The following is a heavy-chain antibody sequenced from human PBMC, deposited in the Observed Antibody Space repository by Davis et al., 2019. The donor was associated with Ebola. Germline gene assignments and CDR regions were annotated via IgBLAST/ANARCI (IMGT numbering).Heavy chain of an antibody. D-gene: IGHD6-6*01. V-gene: IGHV1-46*01. CDR3: ARGHLIRVAFSSSSSLHY. Sequence: ASVKVSCKASGYTFTGYYMHWVRQAPGQGLEWMGIINPSGGSTSYAQKFQGRVTMTRDTSTSTVYMELSSLRSEDTAVYYCARGHLIRVAFSSSSSLHYWGQGTLVTVSS. J-gene: IGHJ4*02. CDR1: GYTFTGYY. CDR2: INPSGGST.